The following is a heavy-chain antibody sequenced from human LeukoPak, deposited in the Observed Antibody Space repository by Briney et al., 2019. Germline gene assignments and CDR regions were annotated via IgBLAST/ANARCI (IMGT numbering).Heavy chain of an antibody. V-gene: IGHV3-66*01. Sequence: PGGSLRLSCAASGFTVSSNYMSWVRQAPGKGLEWVSVIYSGGSTYYADSVKGRFTISRDNSKNTLYLQMNSLRAEDTAVYYCARTPVPAAPYYYYGMDVWGQGTTVTVSS. CDR3: ARTPVPAAPYYYYGMDV. CDR2: IYSGGST. D-gene: IGHD2-2*01. CDR1: GFTVSSNY. J-gene: IGHJ6*02.